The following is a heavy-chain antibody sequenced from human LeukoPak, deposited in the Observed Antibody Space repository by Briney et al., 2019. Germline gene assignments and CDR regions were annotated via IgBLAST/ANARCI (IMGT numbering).Heavy chain of an antibody. CDR2: IKQDGSEK. CDR1: AFTFSSYW. CDR3: ARAGYYGSGHAFDI. D-gene: IGHD3-10*01. V-gene: IGHV3-7*04. Sequence: GGSLRLSCAASAFTFSSYWMSCVRQAPGKGLEGVANIKQDGSEKYYVDSVKGRFTISRDNAKNSLYLQMNSLRAEDTAVYYCARAGYYGSGHAFDIWGQGTMVTVSS. J-gene: IGHJ3*02.